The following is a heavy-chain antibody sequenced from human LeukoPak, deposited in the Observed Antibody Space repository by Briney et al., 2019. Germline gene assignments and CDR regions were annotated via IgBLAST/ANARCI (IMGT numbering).Heavy chain of an antibody. V-gene: IGHV4-59*08. J-gene: IGHJ5*02. CDR2: VDGSGTS. CDR1: DASISDFY. Sequence: SETLSLTCYVSDASISDFYWSWIRQPPGKRLEWLGYVDGSGTSTSNPSLTSRVTLSQDASKNSFSLTLRSVTAADTAVYYCARHQGVAHLPPRFDPWGQGTLVTVSS. CDR3: ARHQGVAHLPPRFDP. D-gene: IGHD2-15*01.